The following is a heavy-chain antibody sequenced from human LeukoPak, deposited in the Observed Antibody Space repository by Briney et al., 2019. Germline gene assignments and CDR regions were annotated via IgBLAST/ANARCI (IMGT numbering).Heavy chain of an antibody. V-gene: IGHV1-24*01. J-gene: IGHJ4*02. CDR2: FDPEDGET. D-gene: IGHD6-13*01. CDR1: GYTLTELS. CDR3: ATDLIAAAGRIRDY. Sequence: GASVKVSCKVSGYTLTELSMHWVRQAPGKGLEWMGGFDPEDGETIYALKFQGRVTMTEDTSTDTAYMELSSLRSEDTAVYYCATDLIAAAGRIRDYWGQGTLVTVSS.